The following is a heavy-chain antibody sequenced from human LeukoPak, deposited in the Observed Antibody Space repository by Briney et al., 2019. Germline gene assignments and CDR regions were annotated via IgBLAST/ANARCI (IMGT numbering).Heavy chain of an antibody. CDR2: IYYSGST. V-gene: IGHV4-30-4*01. Sequence: SGTLSLTCTVSGGAISSGDYYWSWIRQPPGKGLEWIGYIYYSGSTYYNPSPKSRVTISVDTSKNQFSLKLSSVTAADTAVYYCARGLVEVVGGYFDLWGRGTLVTVSS. CDR1: GGAISSGDYY. D-gene: IGHD2-2*01. CDR3: ARGLVEVVGGYFDL. J-gene: IGHJ2*01.